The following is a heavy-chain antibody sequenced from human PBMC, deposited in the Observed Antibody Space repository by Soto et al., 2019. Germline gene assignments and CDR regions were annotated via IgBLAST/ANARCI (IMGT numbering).Heavy chain of an antibody. CDR2: MITIVAIA. CDR1: AGAFSSYA. Sequence: SVKVSCKASAGAFSSYAISWVRQAPGQGLERTGVMITIVAIANCAQKFQGRVTITADDSTSAAYMKLSSLGSEDTAVYYCASMGKTEPFAYWGQGTLVTVSS. J-gene: IGHJ4*02. V-gene: IGHV1-69*10. CDR3: ASMGKTEPFAY. D-gene: IGHD6-13*01.